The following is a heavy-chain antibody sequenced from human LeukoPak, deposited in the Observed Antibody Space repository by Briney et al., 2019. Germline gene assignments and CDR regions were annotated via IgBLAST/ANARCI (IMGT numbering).Heavy chain of an antibody. CDR1: GGSISSGSYY. CDR2: IYTSGST. CDR3: ARDEGGLALDY. Sequence: SQTLSLTCTVSGGSISSGSYYWSWIRQPAGKGLEWIGRIYTSGSTNYNPSLKSRVTISVDTSKNQFSLKLSSVTAADTAVYYCARDEGGLALDYWGQGTLVTVSS. J-gene: IGHJ4*02. D-gene: IGHD2-15*01. V-gene: IGHV4-61*02.